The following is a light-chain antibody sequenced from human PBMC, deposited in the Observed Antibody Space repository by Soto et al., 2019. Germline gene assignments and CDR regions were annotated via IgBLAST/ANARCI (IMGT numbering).Light chain of an antibody. V-gene: IGLV2-14*01. CDR3: SSYTSSTSVV. CDR1: TTDVGAYNF. J-gene: IGLJ3*02. CDR2: EVS. Sequence: QSVLTQPASVSGSPGQSITISCTGTTTDVGAYNFVSWYQQHPGNAPKLLIYEVSNRPSGVSSRFSGSKSDNTASLTVPGLQAEDEADYYCSSYTSSTSVVFGGGTKLTVL.